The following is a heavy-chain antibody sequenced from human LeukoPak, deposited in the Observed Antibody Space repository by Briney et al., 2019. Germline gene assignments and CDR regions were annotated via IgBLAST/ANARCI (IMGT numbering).Heavy chain of an antibody. CDR2: IIPILGIA. CDR3: ARRSYYDILTGPPGGGDAFDI. D-gene: IGHD3-9*01. Sequence: SVKVPCKASGGTFSSYAISWVRQAPGQGLEWMGRIIPILGIANYAQKFQGRVTITADKSTSTAYMELSSLRSEDTAVYYCARRSYYDILTGPPGGGDAFDIWGQGTMVTVSS. V-gene: IGHV1-69*04. J-gene: IGHJ3*02. CDR1: GGTFSSYA.